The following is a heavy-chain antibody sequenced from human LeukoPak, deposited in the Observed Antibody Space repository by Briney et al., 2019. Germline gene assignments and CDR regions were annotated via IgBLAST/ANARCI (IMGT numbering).Heavy chain of an antibody. CDR1: GGTFSSYA. Sequence: ASVKVSCKASGGTFSSYAISWVRQAPGQGLEWMGRIIPIFGTANYAQKFQGRVTITTDESTSTAYMELSSLRSEDTAVYYCASDIRGPKSGGEGYWGQGTLVTVSS. V-gene: IGHV1-69*05. CDR3: ASDIRGPKSGGEGY. D-gene: IGHD4-17*01. CDR2: IIPIFGTA. J-gene: IGHJ4*02.